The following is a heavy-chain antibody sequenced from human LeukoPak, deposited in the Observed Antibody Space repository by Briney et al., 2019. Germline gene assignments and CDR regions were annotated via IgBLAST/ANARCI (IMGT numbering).Heavy chain of an antibody. J-gene: IGHJ4*02. D-gene: IGHD6-13*01. CDR2: IYTSGST. CDR1: GSSISSYY. Sequence: SETLSLTCPVSGSSISSYYWSWIRQPPGKGLEWIGYIYTSGSTNYNPSLKSRVTISVDTSKNQFSLKLSSVTAADTAVYYCARHISGRIAAAFDYWGQGTLVTVSS. V-gene: IGHV4-4*09. CDR3: ARHISGRIAAAFDY.